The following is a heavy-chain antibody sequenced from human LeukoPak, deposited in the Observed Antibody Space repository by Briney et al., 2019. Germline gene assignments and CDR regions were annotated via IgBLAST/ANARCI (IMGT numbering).Heavy chain of an antibody. CDR1: GFTFSSYW. J-gene: IGHJ5*02. D-gene: IGHD6-13*01. CDR3: ARDGSSSWSQPFDP. Sequence: GGSLRLSCAASGFTFSSYWMTWVRQAPGKGLEWVANIIQDGSEKYYVDSVRGRFTVSRDNAKNSLFLQMDSLRAEDTAVYYCARDGSSSWSQPFDPWGQGTLVTVSS. V-gene: IGHV3-7*03. CDR2: IIQDGSEK.